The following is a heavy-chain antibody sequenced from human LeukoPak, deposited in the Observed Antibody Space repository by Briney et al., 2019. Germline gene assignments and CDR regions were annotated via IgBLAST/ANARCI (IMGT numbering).Heavy chain of an antibody. CDR1: GFTVSSNY. D-gene: IGHD4-17*01. CDR3: ARVGDYGDYFDY. CDR2: IYSGGST. J-gene: IGHJ4*02. Sequence: GGSLRLSCAASGFTVSSNYMSWVRQAPGKGLERVSVIYSGGSTYYADSVKGRFTISRDNSKNTLYLQMNSLRAEDTAVYYCARVGDYGDYFDYWGQGTLVTVSS. V-gene: IGHV3-66*01.